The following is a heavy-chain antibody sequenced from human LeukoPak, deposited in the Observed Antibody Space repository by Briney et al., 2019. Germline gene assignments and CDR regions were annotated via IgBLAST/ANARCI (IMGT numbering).Heavy chain of an antibody. V-gene: IGHV3-7*01. J-gene: IGHJ4*02. CDR1: GFTFTSHW. CDR2: IIETGSEK. CDR3: VRDKVGGSNDF. D-gene: IGHD2-15*01. Sequence: GGSLRLSCGASGFTFTSHWMSWVRQAPGKGLEWVANIIETGSEKKYVDSVKGRFTISRDNTKNSVYLQMSGLRAEDTAIYYCVRDKVGGSNDFWGQGTLVTVSS.